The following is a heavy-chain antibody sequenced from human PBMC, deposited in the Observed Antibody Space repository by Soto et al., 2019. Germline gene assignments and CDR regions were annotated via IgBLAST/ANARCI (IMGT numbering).Heavy chain of an antibody. CDR1: GGSISSGGYS. D-gene: IGHD5-18*01. CDR3: ARDQLWSHTIYYYYGMDV. Sequence: PSETLSLTCAVSGGSISSGGYSWSWIRQPPGKGLEWIGYIYHSGSTYYNPSLKSRVTISLDTSKNQFSLKLSSVTAADTAVYYCARDQLWSHTIYYYYGMDVWGQGTTVTVSS. J-gene: IGHJ6*02. CDR2: IYHSGST. V-gene: IGHV4-30-2*01.